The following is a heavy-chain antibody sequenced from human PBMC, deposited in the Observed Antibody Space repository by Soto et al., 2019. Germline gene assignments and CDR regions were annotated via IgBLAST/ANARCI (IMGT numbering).Heavy chain of an antibody. Sequence: GSLRLSCAASGFTFSSYSMNWVRQAPGKGLEWVSYISSSSTIYYADSVKGRFTISRDNAKNSLYLQMNSLRDEDTAVYYCARNQVATNLLDGMDVWGQGTTVTVSS. CDR1: GFTFSSYS. J-gene: IGHJ6*02. D-gene: IGHD5-12*01. CDR3: ARNQVATNLLDGMDV. V-gene: IGHV3-48*02. CDR2: ISSSSTI.